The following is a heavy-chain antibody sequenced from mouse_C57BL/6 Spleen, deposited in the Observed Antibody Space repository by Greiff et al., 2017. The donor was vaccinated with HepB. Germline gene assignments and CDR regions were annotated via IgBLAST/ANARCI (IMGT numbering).Heavy chain of an antibody. CDR2: INPSSGDT. V-gene: IGHV1-7*01. CDR3: ARSGKFMSSPRDY. D-gene: IGHD6-1*01. CDR1: GYTFTSYW. Sequence: QVQLKESGAELAKPGASVKLSCKASGYTFTSYWMHWVNQRPGPGLEWIGNINPSSGDTKYNQKFKDKATLTAAESSSTAYMQLSSLTYEYSAVYYCARSGKFMSSPRDYWGQGPTLTVSS. J-gene: IGHJ2*01.